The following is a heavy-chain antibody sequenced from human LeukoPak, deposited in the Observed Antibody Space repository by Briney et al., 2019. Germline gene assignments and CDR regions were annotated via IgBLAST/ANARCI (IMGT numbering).Heavy chain of an antibody. J-gene: IGHJ4*02. Sequence: GGSLRLSCAASGFTFSYYGMHWVRQAPGKGLDWVAFIQYDGTNKWYVDSVKGRVTISRGKYKNTVELEMNSLRAEDTAVYYCANLRFGVTKGVRVDYWGQGTLVTVSS. D-gene: IGHD4-17*01. V-gene: IGHV3-30*02. CDR3: ANLRFGVTKGVRVDY. CDR2: IQYDGTNK. CDR1: GFTFSYYG.